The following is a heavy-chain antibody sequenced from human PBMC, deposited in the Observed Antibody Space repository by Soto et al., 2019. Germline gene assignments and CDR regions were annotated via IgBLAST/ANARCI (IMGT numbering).Heavy chain of an antibody. V-gene: IGHV1-69*01. D-gene: IGHD3-10*01. J-gene: IGHJ5*02. CDR1: GGTLGSYS. Sequence: GASVKVSCKASGGTLGSYSISWVRQAPGQGLEWMGGIIPIFGTANYAQKFQGRVTITADESTSTAYMELSSLRSEDTAVYYCAIAFGELSHNWFDPWGQGTLVTVSS. CDR3: AIAFGELSHNWFDP. CDR2: IIPIFGTA.